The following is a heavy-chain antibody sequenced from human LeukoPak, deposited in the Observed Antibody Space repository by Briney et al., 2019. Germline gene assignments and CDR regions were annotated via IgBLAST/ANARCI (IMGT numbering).Heavy chain of an antibody. D-gene: IGHD1-1*01. J-gene: IGHJ4*02. CDR2: ISGSSGTT. CDR3: ARERAYGTQDYLDY. CDR1: KFIFGDYS. Sequence: GGSLRLSCAASKFIFGDYSMNWVRQAPGKGLEWISYISGSSGTTYYADSVRSRFTISRDNAKNSLFLQMNSLRVEDTAVYYCARERAYGTQDYLDYWGQGTRVTVSS. V-gene: IGHV3-48*01.